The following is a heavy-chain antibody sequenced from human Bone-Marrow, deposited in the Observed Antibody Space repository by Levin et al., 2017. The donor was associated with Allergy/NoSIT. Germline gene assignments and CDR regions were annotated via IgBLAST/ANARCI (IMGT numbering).Heavy chain of an antibody. CDR1: GYTFSDYY. Sequence: GESLKISCRASGYTFSDYYMHWVRQAPGQGPEWLGRINPNSGGTNYAQKFQGRVTMTRGTSISTAYMALIRLRSDDTAVYYCARDRGRSGNYYIFNGMDVWGQGTTVTVSS. J-gene: IGHJ6*02. CDR3: ARDRGRSGNYYIFNGMDV. D-gene: IGHD3-22*01. CDR2: INPNSGGT. V-gene: IGHV1-2*02.